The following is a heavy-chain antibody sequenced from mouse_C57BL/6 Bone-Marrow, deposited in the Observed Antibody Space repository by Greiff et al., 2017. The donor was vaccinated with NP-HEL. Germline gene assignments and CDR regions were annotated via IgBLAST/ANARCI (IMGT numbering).Heavy chain of an antibody. V-gene: IGHV5-2*01. D-gene: IGHD2-12*01. Sequence: EVQRVESGGGLVQPGESLKLSCESNEYEFPSHDMSWVRKTPEKRLELVAAINSDGGSPYYPDPMERRFIISRDNTKKTLYLQMSSLRSEDTAVYYCARRVYDGSYWYFDVWGTGTTVTVSS. J-gene: IGHJ1*03. CDR2: INSDGGSP. CDR3: ARRVYDGSYWYFDV. CDR1: EYEFPSHD.